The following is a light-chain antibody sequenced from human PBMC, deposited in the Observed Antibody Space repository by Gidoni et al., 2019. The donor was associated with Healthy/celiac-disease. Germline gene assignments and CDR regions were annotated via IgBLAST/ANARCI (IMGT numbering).Light chain of an antibody. CDR3: MQGTHWPRT. CDR2: KVS. Sequence: DVVMTQSPLSLTVTLGQPASISCRSSQSLVYSDGNTYLNWFQQGPGQSPRRLIYKVSNRDSGVPDRFSGSGSGPAFTLKISRVEAEDVGVYYCMQGTHWPRTFGQGTKVEIK. V-gene: IGKV2-30*01. J-gene: IGKJ1*01. CDR1: QSLVYSDGNTY.